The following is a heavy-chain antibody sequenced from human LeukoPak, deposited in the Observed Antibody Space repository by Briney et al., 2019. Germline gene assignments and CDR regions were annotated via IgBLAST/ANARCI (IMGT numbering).Heavy chain of an antibody. D-gene: IGHD3-3*01. V-gene: IGHV1-69*13. CDR2: VIPIFGKA. J-gene: IGHJ6*03. CDR1: GGTFSSYA. Sequence: SVKVSCQASGGTFSSYAISWVRQAPGQGLEWMGGVIPIFGKANHAQKFHGRVTITADESTSTAYMELSSMRSEETAGYYCAREDPNYYFWSGWSGRYYYYMVVWGKGTTVTVSS. CDR3: AREDPNYYFWSGWSGRYYYYMVV.